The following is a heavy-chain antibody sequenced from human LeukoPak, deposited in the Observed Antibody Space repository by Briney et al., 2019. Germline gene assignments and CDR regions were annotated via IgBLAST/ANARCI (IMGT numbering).Heavy chain of an antibody. V-gene: IGHV3-23*01. CDR1: GFTFSNYA. CDR3: AKWGDFDVLTGYYVPDF. J-gene: IGHJ4*02. Sequence: GGSLRLSCAASGFTFSNYAMSWVRQAPGKGLEWVSAITGSGGNTYYADSVKGRFTISGDNSKNTLYLQMNSQRDEDTAVYYCAKWGDFDVLTGYYVPDFWGQGTLVTVSS. CDR2: ITGSGGNT. D-gene: IGHD3-9*01.